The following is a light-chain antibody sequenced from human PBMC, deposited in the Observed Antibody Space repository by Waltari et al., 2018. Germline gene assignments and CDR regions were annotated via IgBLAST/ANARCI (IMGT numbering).Light chain of an antibody. CDR2: DAS. CDR1: QNVGRY. Sequence: VLTQSPATLSLSPGEPVTLSCRASQNVGRYLAWYQQKAGRAPRLLIYDASSRATGIPGRFSGSGAGTDFTLTITTLESEDFAVYYCQQRRAFGQGTKLEI. J-gene: IGKJ2*01. V-gene: IGKV3D-11*02. CDR3: QQRRA.